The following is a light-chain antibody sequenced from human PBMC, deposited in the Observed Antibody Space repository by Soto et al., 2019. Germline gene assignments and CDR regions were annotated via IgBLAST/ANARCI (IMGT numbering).Light chain of an antibody. J-gene: IGKJ4*01. Sequence: IVMTQSPSTLSVAPGESVTFSCRASQGISRKVAWYQHKPGQAPRLLISGASTGATGIPARFSGSGFGTEFTLTISSLQSEDFAVYYCQQYNNWPLIFGGGTKVDIK. CDR1: QGISRK. CDR3: QQYNNWPLI. CDR2: GAS. V-gene: IGKV3-15*01.